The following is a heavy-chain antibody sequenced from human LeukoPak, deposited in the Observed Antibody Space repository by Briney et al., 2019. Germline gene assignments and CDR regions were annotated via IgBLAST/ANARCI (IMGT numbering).Heavy chain of an antibody. CDR1: GFTFSSYA. Sequence: GGSLRLSCAASGFTFSSYAMSWVRQAPGKGLEWVGRIKSKTDGGTTDYAAPVKGRFTISRDDSKNTLYLQMNSLRTEDTAVYYCTTEIVVVVAATAETVDYWGQGTLVTVSS. V-gene: IGHV3-15*01. CDR2: IKSKTDGGTT. CDR3: TTEIVVVVAATAETVDY. D-gene: IGHD2-15*01. J-gene: IGHJ4*02.